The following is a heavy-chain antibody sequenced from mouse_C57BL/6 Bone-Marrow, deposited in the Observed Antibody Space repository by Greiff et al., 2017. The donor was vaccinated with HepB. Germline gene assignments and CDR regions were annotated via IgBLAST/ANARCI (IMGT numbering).Heavy chain of an antibody. D-gene: IGHD2-5*01. CDR3: TVGMSNYDFDY. J-gene: IGHJ2*01. CDR2: IRLKSDNYAT. Sequence: EVKVVESGGGLVQPGGSMKLSCVASGFTFSNYWMNWVRQSPEKGLEWVAQIRLKSDNYATHYAESVKGRFTISRDDSKSSVYLQMNNLRAEDTGIYYCTVGMSNYDFDYWGQGTTLTVSS. V-gene: IGHV6-3*01. CDR1: GFTFSNYW.